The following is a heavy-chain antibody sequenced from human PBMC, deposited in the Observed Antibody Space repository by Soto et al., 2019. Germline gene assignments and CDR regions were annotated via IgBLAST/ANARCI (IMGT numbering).Heavy chain of an antibody. J-gene: IGHJ4*01. D-gene: IGHD3-3*01. CDR3: ARAAPLTLFGVVIVSGHFDY. Sequence: SVKVCCKASGGTFGSYAISWVRQAPGQGLEWMGGIIPIFGTANYAQKSQGRVTITADESTSTAYMELSSLRSEDTAVYYCARAAPLTLFGVVIVSGHFDYWGHGTLVTVSS. V-gene: IGHV1-69*13. CDR1: GGTFGSYA. CDR2: IIPIFGTA.